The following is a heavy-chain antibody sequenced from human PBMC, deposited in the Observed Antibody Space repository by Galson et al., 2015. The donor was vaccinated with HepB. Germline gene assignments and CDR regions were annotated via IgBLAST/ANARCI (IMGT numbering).Heavy chain of an antibody. CDR3: ARSEDSGSYYGYAGLDY. D-gene: IGHD1-26*01. CDR1: GGSISSSSYY. J-gene: IGHJ4*02. Sequence: LSLTCTVSGGSISSSSYYWGWIRQPPGKGLEWIGSIYYSGSTYYNPSLKSRVTISVDTSKNQFSLKLSSVTAADTAVYYCARSEDSGSYYGYAGLDYWGQGTLVTVSS. V-gene: IGHV4-39*01. CDR2: IYYSGST.